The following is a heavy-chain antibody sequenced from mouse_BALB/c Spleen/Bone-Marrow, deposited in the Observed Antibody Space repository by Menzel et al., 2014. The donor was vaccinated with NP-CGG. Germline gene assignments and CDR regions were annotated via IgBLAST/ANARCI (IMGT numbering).Heavy chain of an antibody. V-gene: IGHV1S56*01. D-gene: IGHD1-1*01. CDR2: IYPGDGSS. Sequence: VQLQQSGPELVKPGASVKMSCKASGYSFTSYYIHWVKQRPGQGLEWIGWIYPGDGSSKYNEKFKGKTTLTADKSSSTVYMLISSLTSEDSAIYFCARGSSFSYWYFDGWGAGTTLTVSS. CDR1: GYSFTSYY. CDR3: ARGSSFSYWYFDG. J-gene: IGHJ1*01.